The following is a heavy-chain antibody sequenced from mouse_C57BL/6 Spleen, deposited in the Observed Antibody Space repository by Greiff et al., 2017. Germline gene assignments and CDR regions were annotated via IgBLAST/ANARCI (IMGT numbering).Heavy chain of an antibody. CDR3: SNYGSSPKGYFDV. CDR2: INPSRGYT. D-gene: IGHD1-1*01. Sequence: QVQLKQSGAELAKPGASVKLSCKASGYTFTSYWMHWVKQRTGQGLEWIGTINPSRGYTKYNQKFKDKATLTADKSSRTAYMQLSSLSYEDSAVYYCSNYGSSPKGYFDVWGTGTTVTVAS. V-gene: IGHV1-7*01. J-gene: IGHJ1*03. CDR1: GYTFTSYW.